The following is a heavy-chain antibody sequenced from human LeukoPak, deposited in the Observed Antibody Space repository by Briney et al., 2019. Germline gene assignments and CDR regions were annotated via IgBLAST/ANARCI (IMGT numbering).Heavy chain of an antibody. J-gene: IGHJ4*02. Sequence: PGGSLRLSCAASGFNFNSFEMHWVRQAPGKGLEWVSYISSSGSTIYYAGSLKGRFTISRDNAKNSLYLQMNSLRAEDTAVYYCARGVPGDYWGQGTLVTVSS. CDR1: GFNFNSFE. CDR2: ISSSGSTI. CDR3: ARGVPGDY. D-gene: IGHD1-1*01. V-gene: IGHV3-48*03.